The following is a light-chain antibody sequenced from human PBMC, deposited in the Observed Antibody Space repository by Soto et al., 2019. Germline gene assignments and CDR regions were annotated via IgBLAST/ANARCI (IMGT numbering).Light chain of an antibody. CDR3: QQDGSSQT. CDR1: QSVSSSY. V-gene: IGKV3-20*01. CDR2: GAS. J-gene: IGKJ1*01. Sequence: EIVLTQSPGPLSLSPGERATLSCRASQSVSSSYLAWYKPKHGQAPRLLIYGASSRATGIPDRFSGSGSGTDFTLTISRLEPEDFAVYYCQQDGSSQTFGQRTKVDIK.